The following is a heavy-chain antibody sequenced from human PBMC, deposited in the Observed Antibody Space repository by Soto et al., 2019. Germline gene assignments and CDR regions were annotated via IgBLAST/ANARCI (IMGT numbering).Heavy chain of an antibody. Sequence: GGSLRLCCAASGFNFSSFGMHWVRQAPGKGLEWVALMSYDGSSKYYQDSLKGRFTISRDKSKNTLYLQMSSLRVEDTAVYYCAKDRGWSSADLEYWGQGTLVTVSS. CDR2: MSYDGSSK. J-gene: IGHJ4*02. CDR3: AKDRGWSSADLEY. D-gene: IGHD6-19*01. V-gene: IGHV3-30*18. CDR1: GFNFSSFG.